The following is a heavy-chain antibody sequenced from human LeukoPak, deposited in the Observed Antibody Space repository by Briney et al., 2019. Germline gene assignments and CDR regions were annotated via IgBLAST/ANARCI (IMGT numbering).Heavy chain of an antibody. CDR1: GFTFSSYW. D-gene: IGHD1-26*01. Sequence: GGSLRLSCAASGFTFSSYWMSWVRQAPGKGLEWVSAISGSGGSTYYADSVKGRFTISRDNSKNTLYLQMNSLRAEDTAVYYCAKSVGAALFFDYWGQGTLVTVSS. CDR3: AKSVGAALFFDY. CDR2: ISGSGGST. V-gene: IGHV3-23*01. J-gene: IGHJ4*02.